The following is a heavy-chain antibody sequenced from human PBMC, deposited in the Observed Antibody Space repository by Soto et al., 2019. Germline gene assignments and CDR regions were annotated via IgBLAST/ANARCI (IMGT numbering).Heavy chain of an antibody. D-gene: IGHD3-10*01. CDR3: ARVIMVRGIYYMDV. J-gene: IGHJ6*03. Sequence: SETLSLTCAVYGGSFSGYYWSWIRQPPGKGLEWIGEINHSGSTNYNPSLKSRVTISVDTSKNQFSLKLSSVTAADTAVYYCARVIMVRGIYYMDVWGKGTTVTVSS. CDR1: GGSFSGYY. CDR2: INHSGST. V-gene: IGHV4-34*01.